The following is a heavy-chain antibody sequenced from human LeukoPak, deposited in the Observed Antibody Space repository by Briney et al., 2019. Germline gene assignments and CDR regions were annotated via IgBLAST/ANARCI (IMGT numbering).Heavy chain of an antibody. Sequence: PSETLSLTCTVSGGSISSYYWSWIRQPPGKGLEWIGYIYYSGSTYYNPSLRSRVTISVDTSKNQFSLKLSSVTAADTAVYYCARLRLWFGELLSTIFDYWGQGTLVTVSS. CDR2: IYYSGST. V-gene: IGHV4-59*06. CDR1: GGSISSYY. D-gene: IGHD3-10*01. CDR3: ARLRLWFGELLSTIFDY. J-gene: IGHJ4*02.